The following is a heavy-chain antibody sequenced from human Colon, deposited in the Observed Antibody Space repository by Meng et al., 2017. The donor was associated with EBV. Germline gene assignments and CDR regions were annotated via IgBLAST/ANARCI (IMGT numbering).Heavy chain of an antibody. V-gene: IGHV4-34*01. CDR2: IHHSGST. CDR1: GGAFSGNF. D-gene: IGHD3-22*01. J-gene: IGHJ5*01. CDR3: ARDPAQEDFDTSGYMYDS. Sequence: QQGGAGPVKPSGPLALTCAGFGGAFSGNFWTWIRQSPGEGLEWIGDIHHSGSTKYNPSLKNRVSISLDTSKKQFSLQLTSVTAADTAVYFCARDPAQEDFDTSGYMYDSWGPGTLVTVSS.